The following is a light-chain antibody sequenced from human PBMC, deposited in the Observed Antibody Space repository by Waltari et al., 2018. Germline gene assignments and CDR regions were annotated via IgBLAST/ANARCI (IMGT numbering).Light chain of an antibody. V-gene: IGKV3-15*01. CDR3: QHFNNWPPWA. CDR2: SAT. CDR1: QSIGRD. J-gene: IGKJ1*01. Sequence: EILMTQSPATLSVSPGERATLSCRASQSIGRDLAWYQQRPGQAPRLLIYSATVRATGVPARLSASGSGTEFTLTISSLQSEDVAVYYCQHFNNWPPWAFCQGTKVEIK.